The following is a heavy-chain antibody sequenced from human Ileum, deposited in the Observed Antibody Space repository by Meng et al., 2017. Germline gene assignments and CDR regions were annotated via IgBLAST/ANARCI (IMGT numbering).Heavy chain of an antibody. J-gene: IGHJ3*02. Sequence: SVKVSCKASGGTFSTYVLTWVRQAPGQGLEWVGWIIPFLGATDYAQKFQGRVTITADESTSTAYMEMRSLRSEDTALYYCARDWGSTGVSVTGSDAFDIWGQGTMVTVSS. V-gene: IGHV1-69*11. CDR1: GGTFSTYV. D-gene: IGHD3-16*01. CDR3: ARDWGSTGVSVTGSDAFDI. CDR2: IIPFLGAT.